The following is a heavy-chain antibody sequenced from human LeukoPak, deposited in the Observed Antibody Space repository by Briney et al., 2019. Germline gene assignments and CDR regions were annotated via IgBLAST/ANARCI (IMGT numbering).Heavy chain of an antibody. D-gene: IGHD1-26*01. CDR1: GFTFDDYA. CDR2: ISWNSGSI. V-gene: IGHV3-9*03. Sequence: VESGGGLVQPGRSLRLSCAASGFTFDDYAMHWVRQAPGKGLEWVSGISWNSGSIGYADSVKGRFTISRDNAKNSLYLQMNSLRAEDMALYYCAKGPYSGSYYFDYWGQGTLVTVSS. CDR3: AKGPYSGSYYFDY. J-gene: IGHJ4*02.